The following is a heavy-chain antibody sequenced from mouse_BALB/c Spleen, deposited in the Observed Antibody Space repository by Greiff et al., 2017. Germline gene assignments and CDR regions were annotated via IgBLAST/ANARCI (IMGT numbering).Heavy chain of an antibody. D-gene: IGHD2-12*01. J-gene: IGHJ4*01. V-gene: IGHV5-15*02. Sequence: EVKLVESGGGLVQPGGSRKLSCAASGFTFSDYGMAWVRQAPGKGPEWVAFISNLAYSIYYADTVTGRITISRENTKNTLYLEMSSLRSEDTAMYYCAKIRRDGPMDYWGQGTSVTVSS. CDR2: ISNLAYSI. CDR3: AKIRRDGPMDY. CDR1: GFTFSDYG.